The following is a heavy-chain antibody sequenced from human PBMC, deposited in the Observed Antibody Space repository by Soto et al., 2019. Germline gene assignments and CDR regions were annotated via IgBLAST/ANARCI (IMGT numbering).Heavy chain of an antibody. J-gene: IGHJ5*02. CDR2: IVVGSGNT. CDR1: GFTFTSSA. Sequence: SVKVSCKASGFTFTSSAVQWVRQARGQRLEWIGWIVVGSGNTNYAQKFQERVTITRDMSTSTAYMEPSSLRSEDTAVYYCAYSLGGPLVRGAEVDTWGQGTLVTVSS. D-gene: IGHD6-6*01. V-gene: IGHV1-58*01. CDR3: AYSLGGPLVRGAEVDT.